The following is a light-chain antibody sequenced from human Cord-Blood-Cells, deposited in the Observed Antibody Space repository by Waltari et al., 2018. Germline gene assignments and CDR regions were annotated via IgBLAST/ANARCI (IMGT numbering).Light chain of an antibody. V-gene: IGKV1-39*01. CDR1: QSISSY. Sequence: DIQMTQSPSSLSVSVGDRVTITCRASQSISSYLNWYQQKPGKAPKLLIYAASSLQSGVPSRFSGSGSGTDFTLTINSLQPEDFATYYCQQSYSTPFTFGPGTKVDIK. CDR2: AAS. CDR3: QQSYSTPFT. J-gene: IGKJ3*01.